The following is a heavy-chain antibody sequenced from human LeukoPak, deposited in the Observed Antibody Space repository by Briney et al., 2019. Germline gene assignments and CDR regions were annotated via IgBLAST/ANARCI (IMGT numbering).Heavy chain of an antibody. V-gene: IGHV1-46*01. J-gene: IGHJ4*02. CDR3: ARGRQLSIVVASFDY. D-gene: IGHD3-22*01. Sequence: ASVKVSCKASGYTFTSYYMHWVRQAPGQGLEWMRIINPSGGSTSYAQKFQGRVTMTRDTSTSTVYMELSSLRSEDTAVYYCARGRQLSIVVASFDYWGQGTLVTVSS. CDR2: INPSGGST. CDR1: GYTFTSYY.